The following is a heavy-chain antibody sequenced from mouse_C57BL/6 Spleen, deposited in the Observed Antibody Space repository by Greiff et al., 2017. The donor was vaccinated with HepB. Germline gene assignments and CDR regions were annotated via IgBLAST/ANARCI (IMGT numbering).Heavy chain of an antibody. V-gene: IGHV5-17*01. D-gene: IGHD3-2*02. CDR3: ARWDSSGPAWFAY. CDR2: ISSGSSTI. Sequence: EVQGVESGGGLVKPGGSLKLSCAASGFTFSDYGMHWVRQAPEKGLEWVAYISSGSSTIYYADTVKGRFTISRDNAKNTLCLQMTSLRSEDTAMYYCARWDSSGPAWFAYWGQGTLVTVSA. CDR1: GFTFSDYG. J-gene: IGHJ3*01.